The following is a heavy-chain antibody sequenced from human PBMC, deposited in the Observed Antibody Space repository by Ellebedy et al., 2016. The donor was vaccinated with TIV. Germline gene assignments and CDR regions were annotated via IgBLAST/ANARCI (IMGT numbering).Heavy chain of an antibody. CDR1: GYTVSDLS. CDR2: VTPNSDNI. D-gene: IGHD4-17*01. J-gene: IGHJ5*02. Sequence: ASVKVSCXVSGYTVSDLSIHWVRQATGQRPEWMGWVTPNSDNIGLVQRFRGRVTMTADTSKNTAYMELSRLRSDDTAVYYCARGARPQDDHGDYWFDHWGQGTLVTVSS. CDR3: ARGARPQDDHGDYWFDH. V-gene: IGHV1-8*02.